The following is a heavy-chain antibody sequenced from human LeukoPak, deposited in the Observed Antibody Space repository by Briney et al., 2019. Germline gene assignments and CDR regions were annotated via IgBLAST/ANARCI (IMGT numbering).Heavy chain of an antibody. J-gene: IGHJ4*02. Sequence: GGSLRLSCAASGFTFSSYAMSWFRQAPGKGLEWVSAISGSGGSTYYADSVKGRFTISRDNSKNTLYLQMNSLRAEDTAAYYCAKFFYDTVAGFYFDYWGRGTRVTVSS. V-gene: IGHV3-23*01. CDR3: AKFFYDTVAGFYFDY. CDR2: ISGSGGST. D-gene: IGHD6-19*01. CDR1: GFTFSSYA.